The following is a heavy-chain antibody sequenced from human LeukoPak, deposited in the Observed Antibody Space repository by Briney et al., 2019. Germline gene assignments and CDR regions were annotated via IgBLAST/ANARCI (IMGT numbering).Heavy chain of an antibody. CDR1: GFTVSDNY. Sequence: GGSLRLSCGVSGFTVSDNYMTWVRQAPEKGLEWVSVIHKDGATYYADSVKGRFAISRDNSKNIVYLQLNSLRVEDTAVYYCVRGSSWFWGYYFDFWGQGTLVTVSS. V-gene: IGHV3-53*01. J-gene: IGHJ4*02. D-gene: IGHD6-13*01. CDR3: VRGSSWFWGYYFDF. CDR2: IHKDGAT.